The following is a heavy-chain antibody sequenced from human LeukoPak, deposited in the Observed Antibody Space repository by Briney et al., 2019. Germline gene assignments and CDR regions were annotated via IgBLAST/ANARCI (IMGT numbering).Heavy chain of an antibody. Sequence: GGSLRLSCAASGFTFSTYAMTWVRQAPGKGLEWVSSITGSGDGTSAADSVTGRFSISRDNSKSTLYLQMNSLRVEDTAVYYCAKAGLVRGGALDSWGQGPLVTVSS. J-gene: IGHJ4*02. D-gene: IGHD4/OR15-4a*01. CDR3: AKAGLVRGGALDS. CDR2: ITGSGDGT. V-gene: IGHV3-23*01. CDR1: GFTFSTYA.